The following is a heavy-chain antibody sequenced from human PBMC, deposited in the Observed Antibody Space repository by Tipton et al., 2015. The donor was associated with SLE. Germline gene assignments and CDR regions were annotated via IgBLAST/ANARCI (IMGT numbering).Heavy chain of an antibody. CDR1: GFTFSPYT. V-gene: IGHV3-48*01. D-gene: IGHD2-2*01. CDR3: GRDFYSAMGH. J-gene: IGHJ4*02. Sequence: GSLRLSCAASGFTFSPYTMHWFRQAPGKGLEWLSYISGSSSTIYYAESVKGRFTISRDNAKNSVFLQMNSLRAEDTAVYYCGRDFYSAMGHWGQGTLVTVSS. CDR2: ISGSSSTI.